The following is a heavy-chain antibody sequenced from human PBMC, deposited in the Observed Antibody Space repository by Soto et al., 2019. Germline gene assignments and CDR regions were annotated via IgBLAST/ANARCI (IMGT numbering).Heavy chain of an antibody. CDR2: IIPIFGTA. CDR3: ARVSLTYYYDSSGPNWFDP. D-gene: IGHD3-22*01. J-gene: IGHJ5*02. Sequence: SVKVSCKASGGTFSSYAISWVRQAPGQGLEWMGGIIPIFGTANYAQKFQGRVTITADESTSTAYMELSSLRSEDTAVYYCARVSLTYYYDSSGPNWFDPWGQGTLVTVSS. CDR1: GGTFSSYA. V-gene: IGHV1-69*13.